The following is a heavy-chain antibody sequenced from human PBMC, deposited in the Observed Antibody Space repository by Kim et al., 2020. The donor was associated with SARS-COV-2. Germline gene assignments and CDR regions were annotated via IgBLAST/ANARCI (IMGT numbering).Heavy chain of an antibody. J-gene: IGHJ6*02. Sequence: SETLSLTCTVSGGSISSYYWSWIRQPPGKGLEWIGYIYYSGSTNYNPSLKSRVTISVDTSKNQFSLKLSSVTAADTAVYYCARVIGYSYYYYGMDVWGQGTTVTVSS. D-gene: IGHD3-16*02. CDR3: ARVIGYSYYYYGMDV. CDR2: IYYSGST. CDR1: GGSISSYY. V-gene: IGHV4-59*01.